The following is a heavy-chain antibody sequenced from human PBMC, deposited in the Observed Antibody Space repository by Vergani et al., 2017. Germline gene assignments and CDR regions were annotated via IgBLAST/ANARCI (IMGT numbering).Heavy chain of an antibody. CDR2: ISYDGSNK. V-gene: IGHV3-30*18. J-gene: IGHJ4*02. D-gene: IGHD3-10*01. Sequence: QVQLVESGGGVVQPGRSLRLSCAASGFTFSSYGMHWVRQAPGKGLEWVAVISYDGSNKYYADSVKGRFTISRDNSKNTLYLQMNSLRAEDTAVYYCAKDLPYYYGSGSYFDYWGQGTLVTVSS. CDR1: GFTFSSYG. CDR3: AKDLPYYYGSGSYFDY.